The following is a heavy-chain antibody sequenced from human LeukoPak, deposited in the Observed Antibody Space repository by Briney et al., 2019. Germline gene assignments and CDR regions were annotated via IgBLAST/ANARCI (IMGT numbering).Heavy chain of an antibody. CDR1: VYTFTSYD. CDR2: MNPNSGNT. V-gene: IGHV1-8*01. CDR3: ARRRLSSRGVGYNWFDP. D-gene: IGHD6-13*01. Sequence: ASVKVSCTASVYTFTSYDINWVRQATGQGLEWMGWMNPNSGNTGYAQKFQGRVTMTRNTSISTAYMELSSLRSEDTAVYYCARRRLSSRGVGYNWFDPWGQGTLVTVSS. J-gene: IGHJ5*02.